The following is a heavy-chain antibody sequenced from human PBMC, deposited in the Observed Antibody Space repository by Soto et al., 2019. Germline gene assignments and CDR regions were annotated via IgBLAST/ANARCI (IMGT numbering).Heavy chain of an antibody. J-gene: IGHJ6*02. CDR1: GGSINSGGYS. V-gene: IGHV4-30-2*01. D-gene: IGHD2-15*01. CDR3: ARHLAVVAATQFYYYYYGMDG. Sequence: SETLSLTCTVSGGSINSGGYSWTWIRQPPGKGLEWIGFIYHTGTTYYNPSLKSRVTISVDRSKNQFSLKLNSVTAADTAVYYCARHLAVVAATQFYYYYYGMDGWGQGTTVTVAS. CDR2: IYHTGTT.